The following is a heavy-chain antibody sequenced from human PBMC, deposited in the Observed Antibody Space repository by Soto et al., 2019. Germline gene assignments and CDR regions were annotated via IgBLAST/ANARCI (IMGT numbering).Heavy chain of an antibody. CDR3: AREGYSYDHVEGSYYFDY. CDR2: INPSGGST. Sequence: ASVKVSCKASGYTFTSYYMHWVRQAPGQGLEWMGIINPSGGSTSYAQKFQGRVTMATDTSTSTAYMELRSLRSDDTAVYYCAREGYSYDHVEGSYYFDYWGQGTLVTVSS. D-gene: IGHD5-18*01. V-gene: IGHV1-46*01. J-gene: IGHJ4*02. CDR1: GYTFTSYY.